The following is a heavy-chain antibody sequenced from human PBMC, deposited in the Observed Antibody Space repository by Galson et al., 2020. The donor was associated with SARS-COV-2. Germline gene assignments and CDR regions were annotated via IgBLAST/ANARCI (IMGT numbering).Heavy chain of an antibody. Sequence: SETLSLTCTASGGSISSGSYYWSWIRPPAGKGLEWIGRIYTSGSTNSNPSLQSRVTISIDTSKNQFSLELTSVTAADTAVYFCAYGVVAGTGYWGQGILVTVSS. D-gene: IGHD6-19*01. CDR3: AYGVVAGTGY. V-gene: IGHV4-61*02. J-gene: IGHJ4*02. CDR1: GGSISSGSYY. CDR2: IYTSGST.